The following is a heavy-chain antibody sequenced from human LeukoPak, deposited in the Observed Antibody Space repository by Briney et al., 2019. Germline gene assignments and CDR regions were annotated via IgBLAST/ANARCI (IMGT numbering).Heavy chain of an antibody. CDR3: AREGSRGSTVVNPDKSYYMDV. Sequence: VASVKVSCKASGYTFTSYGISWVRQAPGQGLEWMGWISAYNGNTNYAQKLQGRVTMTTDTSTSTAYMELRSLRSDDTAVYYCAREGSRGSTVVNPDKSYYMDVWGKGTTVTVSS. J-gene: IGHJ6*03. D-gene: IGHD4-23*01. CDR2: ISAYNGNT. V-gene: IGHV1-18*01. CDR1: GYTFTSYG.